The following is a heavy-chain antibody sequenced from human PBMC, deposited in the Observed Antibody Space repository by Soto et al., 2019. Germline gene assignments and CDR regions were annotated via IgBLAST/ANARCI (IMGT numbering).Heavy chain of an antibody. CDR3: ARDRDDYGSGNYYIRIDF. CDR2: IIPIFGTP. Sequence: QVKLVQSGAEVKKPGSSVKVSCKASGGIFSTYAISGLRQAPGQGLEWMGGIIPIFGTPNYAQRFQGRVTITADESTSRAYMELSRLRSEDTAVYYCARDRDDYGSGNYYIRIDFWGQGTLVSVSS. D-gene: IGHD3-10*01. V-gene: IGHV1-69*01. J-gene: IGHJ4*02. CDR1: GGIFSTYA.